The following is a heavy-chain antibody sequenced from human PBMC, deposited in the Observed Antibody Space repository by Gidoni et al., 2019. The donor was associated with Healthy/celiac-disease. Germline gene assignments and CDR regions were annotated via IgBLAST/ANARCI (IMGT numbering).Heavy chain of an antibody. CDR1: GFTFSSSA. CDR3: ARFAVGGGSCYPRCGMDV. J-gene: IGHJ6*02. D-gene: IGHD2-15*01. CDR2: ISYDGSNK. Sequence: QVQLVESGGGVVQPGRSLRLSCSASGFTFSSSARHWVRQAPGQGLEWVAVISYDGSNKYYADSVKGRFTISRDNSKNTLYLQMNSLRAEDTAVYYCARFAVGGGSCYPRCGMDVWGQGTTVTVSS. V-gene: IGHV3-30*04.